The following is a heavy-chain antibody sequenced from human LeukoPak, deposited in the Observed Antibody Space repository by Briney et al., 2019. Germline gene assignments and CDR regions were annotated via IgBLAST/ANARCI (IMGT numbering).Heavy chain of an antibody. D-gene: IGHD3-3*01. CDR1: GGTFSSYA. J-gene: IGHJ6*03. Sequence: SVKVSCKASGGTFSSYAISWVRLAPGQGLEWMGGIIPIFGTANYAQKFQGRVTITTDESTSTAYMELSSLRSEDTAVYYCASRRYYDFWSGYYPRYYYYMDVWGKGTTVTVSS. CDR2: IIPIFGTA. CDR3: ASRRYYDFWSGYYPRYYYYMDV. V-gene: IGHV1-69*05.